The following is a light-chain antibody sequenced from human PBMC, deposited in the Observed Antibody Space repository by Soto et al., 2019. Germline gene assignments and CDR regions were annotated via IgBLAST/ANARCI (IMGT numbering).Light chain of an antibody. Sequence: IQLTQSPSFLSASVGDRITITCRASQGISSYLAWYQQKPGKAPKLLIYAASTLQSGVPSRFSGSGSGTDFTFTISSLQPEDIATYYCQQYDNLPLTFGGGTKVDIK. CDR3: QQYDNLPLT. J-gene: IGKJ4*01. V-gene: IGKV1-9*01. CDR2: AAS. CDR1: QGISSY.